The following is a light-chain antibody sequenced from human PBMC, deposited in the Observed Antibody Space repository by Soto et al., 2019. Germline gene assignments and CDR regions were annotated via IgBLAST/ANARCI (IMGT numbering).Light chain of an antibody. Sequence: IPMTPSPCPPSPSLGSRIPPTCRASQSISSWLAWYQQKPGKAPNLLIYKASSLESGVPSRFSGSGSGTEFTLTISSLQPDDFATYYCQEYNTYSRTFGQGTKVDIK. J-gene: IGKJ1*01. CDR3: QEYNTYSRT. CDR1: QSISSW. V-gene: IGKV1-5*03. CDR2: KAS.